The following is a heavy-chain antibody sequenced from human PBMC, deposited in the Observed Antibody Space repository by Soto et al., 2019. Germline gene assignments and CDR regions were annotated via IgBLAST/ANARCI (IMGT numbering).Heavy chain of an antibody. CDR2: INHSGST. J-gene: IGHJ6*02. Sequence: SETLSLTCAVYGGSFSGYYWSWIRQPPGKGLEWIGEINHSGSTNYNPSLKSRVTISVDTSKNQFSLKLSSVTAADTAVYYCARGDYDSSGYSYYYYGMDVWGQGTTVTVSS. V-gene: IGHV4-34*01. CDR1: GGSFSGYY. CDR3: ARGDYDSSGYSYYYYGMDV. D-gene: IGHD3-22*01.